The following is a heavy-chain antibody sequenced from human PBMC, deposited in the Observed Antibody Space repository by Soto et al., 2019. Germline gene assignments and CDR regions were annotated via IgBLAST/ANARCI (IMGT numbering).Heavy chain of an antibody. V-gene: IGHV3-30*03. CDR3: ASHIWSGYNVNYFDY. J-gene: IGHJ4*02. D-gene: IGHD3-3*01. Sequence: GGSLRLSCAASGFTFSSYGMHWVRQAPGKGLEWVAVISYDGSNKYYADSVKGRFTISRDNSKNTLYLQMNSLRAEDAAVYYCASHIWSGYNVNYFDYWGQGTLVTVSS. CDR1: GFTFSSYG. CDR2: ISYDGSNK.